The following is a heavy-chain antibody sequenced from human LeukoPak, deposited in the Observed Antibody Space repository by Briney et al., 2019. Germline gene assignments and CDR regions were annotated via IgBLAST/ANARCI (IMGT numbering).Heavy chain of an antibody. CDR3: ARVDTVTHYGMDV. CDR1: GFTFSSYS. V-gene: IGHV3-48*01. J-gene: IGHJ6*04. D-gene: IGHD4-17*01. Sequence: GGSLRLSCAASGFTFSSYSMNWVRQAPGKGLEWVSYISSSSTIYYADSVKGRFTISRDNAKNSLYLQMNSLRAEDTAVYYCARVDTVTHYGMDVWGEGTTVTVSS. CDR2: ISSSSTI.